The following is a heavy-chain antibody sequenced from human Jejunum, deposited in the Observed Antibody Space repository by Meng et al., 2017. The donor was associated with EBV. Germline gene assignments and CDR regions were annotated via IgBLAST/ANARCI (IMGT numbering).Heavy chain of an antibody. V-gene: IGHV7-4-1*02. CDR1: WYSFTNAD. D-gene: IGHD5-18*01. J-gene: IGHJ4*02. CDR2: ITSNTGNP. CDR3: ARVRGYSYGRPFDY. Sequence: LKKPGSVRHISCKAHWYSFTNADMNSVRHAPGQGVEWMGWITSNTGNPTYAQGFTGRFVFSLNTSVSTAYLQISSLKAEDTAVYYCARVRGYSYGRPFDYWGQGTLVTVSS.